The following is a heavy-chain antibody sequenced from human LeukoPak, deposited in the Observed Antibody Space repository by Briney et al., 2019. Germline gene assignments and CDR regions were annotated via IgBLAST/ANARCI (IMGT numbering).Heavy chain of an antibody. D-gene: IGHD5-12*01. V-gene: IGHV4-39*01. CDR1: GGSISSSSYY. Sequence: SETLSLTCTVSGGSISSSSYYWGWIRQPPGKGLEWIGSIYYSGSTYYNPSLKSRVTISVDTSKNQFSPKLSSVTAADTAVYYCARLVATSPRFDYWGQGTLVTVSS. J-gene: IGHJ4*02. CDR3: ARLVATSPRFDY. CDR2: IYYSGST.